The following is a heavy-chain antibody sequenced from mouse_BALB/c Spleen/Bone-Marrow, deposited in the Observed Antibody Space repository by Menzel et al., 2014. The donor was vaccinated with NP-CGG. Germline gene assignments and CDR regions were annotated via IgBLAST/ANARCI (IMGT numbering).Heavy chain of an antibody. Sequence: VQLQQSGPELVKPGASVKMSCKASGHTFTSYVMHWVKQKPGQGLEWIGYINPYNDGTKYNEKFKGKATLTSDKSSSTAYMELSSLTSEDSAVYYCASHNWDYAMDYWGQGTSVTVSS. D-gene: IGHD4-1*02. V-gene: IGHV1-14*01. J-gene: IGHJ4*01. CDR3: ASHNWDYAMDY. CDR1: GHTFTSYV. CDR2: INPYNDGT.